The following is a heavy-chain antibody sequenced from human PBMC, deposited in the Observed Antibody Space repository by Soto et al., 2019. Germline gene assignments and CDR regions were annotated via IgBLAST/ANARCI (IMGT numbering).Heavy chain of an antibody. CDR1: GFTFSSYG. J-gene: IGHJ6*02. CDR2: ISYDGSNK. V-gene: IGHV3-30*18. Sequence: GGSLRLSCAASGFTFSSYGMHWVRQAPGKGLERVAVISYDGSNKYYADSVKGRFTISRDNSKNTLYLQMNSLRAEDTAVYYCAKSALAYSYGYLYYYYYGMDVWGQGTTVTVSS. D-gene: IGHD5-18*01. CDR3: AKSALAYSYGYLYYYYYGMDV.